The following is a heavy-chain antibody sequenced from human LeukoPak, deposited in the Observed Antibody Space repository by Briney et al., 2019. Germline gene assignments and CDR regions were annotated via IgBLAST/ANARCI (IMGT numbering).Heavy chain of an antibody. CDR2: IWYDGSNK. D-gene: IGHD5-12*01. CDR3: ARGGVVATDFYFDY. V-gene: IGHV3-33*01. CDR1: GFTFSSYG. Sequence: GGSLRLSCAASGFTFSSYGMHWVRQAPGKGLEWVAVIWYDGSNKYYADSVKGRFTISRDNSKNTLHLQMNSLRAEDTAVYYCARGGVVATDFYFDYWGQGTLVTVSS. J-gene: IGHJ4*02.